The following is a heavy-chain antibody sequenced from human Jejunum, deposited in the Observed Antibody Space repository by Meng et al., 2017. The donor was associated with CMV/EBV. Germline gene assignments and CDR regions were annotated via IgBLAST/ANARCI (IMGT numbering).Heavy chain of an antibody. CDR3: AKVIMRSPGGAFDV. J-gene: IGHJ3*01. Sequence: ASGVMFSGCAVRGVRQAPGQGVQWISTITGGGAGAYYASSVKGRYTISGDNSKNTLYLQMNSLRVEDTAIYYCAKVIMRSPGGAFDVWGQGTVVTVSS. CDR2: ITGGGAGA. D-gene: IGHD3-16*01. CDR1: GVMFSGCA. V-gene: IGHV3-23*01.